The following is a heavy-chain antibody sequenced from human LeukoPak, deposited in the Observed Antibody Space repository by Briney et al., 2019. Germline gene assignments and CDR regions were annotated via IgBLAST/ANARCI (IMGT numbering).Heavy chain of an antibody. CDR3: ARVGYYDSSFDY. CDR2: IYYSGST. Sequence: SETLSLTCTVSGGSISSYYWSWIRQPPGRGLKWIGYIYYSGSTNYNPSLKSRVTISVDTSKNQFSLKLSSVTAADTAVYYCARVGYYDSSFDYWGQGTLVTVSS. CDR1: GGSISSYY. J-gene: IGHJ4*02. D-gene: IGHD3-22*01. V-gene: IGHV4-59*08.